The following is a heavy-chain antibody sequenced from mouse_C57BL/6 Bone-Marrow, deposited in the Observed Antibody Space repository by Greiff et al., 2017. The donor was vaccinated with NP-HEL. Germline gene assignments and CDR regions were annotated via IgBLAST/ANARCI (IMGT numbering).Heavy chain of an antibody. V-gene: IGHV5-4*01. D-gene: IGHD1-1*01. Sequence: EVQLQESGGGLVKPGGSLKLSCAASGFTFSSYAMSWVRQTPEKRLEWVATISDGGSYTYYPDNVKGRFTISRDNAKNNLYLQRSHLKSEDTAMYYCARDGDGSSYYFDYWGQGTTLTVSS. CDR3: ARDGDGSSYYFDY. J-gene: IGHJ2*01. CDR2: ISDGGSYT. CDR1: GFTFSSYA.